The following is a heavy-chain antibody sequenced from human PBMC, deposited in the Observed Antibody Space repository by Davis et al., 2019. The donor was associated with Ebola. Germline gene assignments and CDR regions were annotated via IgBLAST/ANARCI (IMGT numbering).Heavy chain of an antibody. CDR2: ISYDGSNK. Sequence: GGSLRLSCAASGFTLSSSGVHWVRQAPGKGLEWVAVISYDGSNKYYADSVKGRFTISRDISKNTLYLQMNSLRDEDTAVYYCARDTGEGYDFWSGYYGPDYWGQGTLVTVSS. CDR1: GFTLSSSG. CDR3: ARDTGEGYDFWSGYYGPDY. J-gene: IGHJ4*02. V-gene: IGHV3-30*03. D-gene: IGHD3-3*01.